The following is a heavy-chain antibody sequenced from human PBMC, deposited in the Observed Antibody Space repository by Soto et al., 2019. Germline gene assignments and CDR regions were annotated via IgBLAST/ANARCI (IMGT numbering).Heavy chain of an antibody. Sequence: SETLSLTCTVSGGSISSYYWSWIRQPPGKGLEWIGYIYYSGSTNYNPSLKSRVTISVDTSKDQFSLKLSSVTAADTAVYYCAGDYYSSGWYFRGTNAFDIWGQGTMVTVSS. CDR1: GGSISSYY. D-gene: IGHD6-19*01. V-gene: IGHV4-59*01. CDR2: IYYSGST. J-gene: IGHJ3*02. CDR3: AGDYYSSGWYFRGTNAFDI.